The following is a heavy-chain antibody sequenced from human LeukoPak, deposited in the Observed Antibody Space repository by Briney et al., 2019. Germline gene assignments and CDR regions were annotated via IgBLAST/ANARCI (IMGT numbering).Heavy chain of an antibody. V-gene: IGHV4-61*02. CDR2: IYTSGST. CDR3: ARLDYGGKDTHIDY. D-gene: IGHD4-23*01. CDR1: GGPISSGSYY. Sequence: PSETLSLTCTVSGGPISSGSYYWSWIRQPAGKGLEWIGRIYTSGSTNYNPSLKSRVTISVDTSKNQFSLKLSSVTAADTAVYYCARLDYGGKDTHIDYWGQGTLVTVSS. J-gene: IGHJ4*02.